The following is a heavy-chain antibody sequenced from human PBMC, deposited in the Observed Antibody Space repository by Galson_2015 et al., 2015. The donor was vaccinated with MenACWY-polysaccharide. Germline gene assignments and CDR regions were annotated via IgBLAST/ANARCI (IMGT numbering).Heavy chain of an antibody. Sequence: ETLSLTCTVYGGSFSGYYWSWIRQPPGKGLEWIGEINHSGSTNYNPSLKSRVTLSVDTSKNQFSLKLGSVTAADTAVYYCARGSTRTHKTWGQGALVTVSS. J-gene: IGHJ5*02. D-gene: IGHD2-2*01. CDR3: ARGSTRTHKT. CDR2: INHSGST. V-gene: IGHV4-34*01. CDR1: GGSFSGYY.